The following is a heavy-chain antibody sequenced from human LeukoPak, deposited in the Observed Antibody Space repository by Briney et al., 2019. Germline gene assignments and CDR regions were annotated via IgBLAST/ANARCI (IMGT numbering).Heavy chain of an antibody. J-gene: IGHJ6*03. Sequence: PSETLSLTCAVSGGSINNNDWWNWWSWVRQPPGKGLEWIGEIFHSGSTNYNPSLKSRVTISIDTSKNQFSLRLSSVTAADTAVYYCARSIGTYYHGSGRTYYYYYMDVWGKGTTVTIS. CDR1: GGSINNNDWWNW. V-gene: IGHV4-4*02. CDR3: ARSIGTYYHGSGRTYYYYYMDV. D-gene: IGHD3-10*01. CDR2: IFHSGST.